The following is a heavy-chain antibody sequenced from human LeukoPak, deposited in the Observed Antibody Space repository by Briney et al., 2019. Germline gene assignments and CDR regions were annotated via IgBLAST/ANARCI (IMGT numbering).Heavy chain of an antibody. Sequence: ASVKVSCKASGYTFTSYYMHWVRQAPGQGLEWMGIINPSCGSTSYAQKFQGRVTMTRDTSTSTVYMELSSLRSEDTAVYYCARDGGERYYFDYWGKGTLVTVSS. V-gene: IGHV1-46*01. CDR1: GYTFTSYY. CDR3: ARDGGERYYFDY. J-gene: IGHJ4*02. D-gene: IGHD3-10*01. CDR2: INPSCGST.